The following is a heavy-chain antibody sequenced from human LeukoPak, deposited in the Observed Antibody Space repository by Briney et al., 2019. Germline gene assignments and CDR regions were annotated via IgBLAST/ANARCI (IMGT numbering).Heavy chain of an antibody. V-gene: IGHV3-30*18. CDR3: AKGESGSYYRVIDY. CDR1: GFTFSNYG. D-gene: IGHD1-26*01. CDR2: ISYDGRSNK. Sequence: GGSLRLSCAASGFTFSNYGLHWVRQAPGKGLEWAALISYDGRSNKYYADSVKGRFTISRDNSKNTLSLQMNSLRAEDTAVYYCAKGESGSYYRVIDYWGQGTLVTVSS. J-gene: IGHJ4*02.